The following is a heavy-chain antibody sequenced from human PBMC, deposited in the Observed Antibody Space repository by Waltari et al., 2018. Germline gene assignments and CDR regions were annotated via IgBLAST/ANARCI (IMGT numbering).Heavy chain of an antibody. D-gene: IGHD1-26*01. CDR2: VTPKSGAT. CDR3: ARGLQTRKSGTYLNPFDL. J-gene: IGHJ3*01. CDR1: GASVDAIF. Sequence: QVQLVQSGPEVKQTWASGKVSCRASGASVDAIFLNWGRQVPGQGPQWMGCVTPKSGATKYAPKFQGRVSMTRDTSITTLYLELSSLRSDDTAIYYCARGLQTRKSGTYLNPFDLWGQGTKVTVSS. V-gene: IGHV1-2*02.